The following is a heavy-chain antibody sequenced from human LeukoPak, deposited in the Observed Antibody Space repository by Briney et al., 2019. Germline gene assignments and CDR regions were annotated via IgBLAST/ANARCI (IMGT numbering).Heavy chain of an antibody. D-gene: IGHD2-15*01. Sequence: GGSLRLSCAASAFTFSNYTMNWVRQAPGKGLEWVSSISSSGTYIYCADSVKGRFTISRDNAKNSLYLQMNSLRAEDTAVYYCARGVAAIEFDYWGQGTLVTVSS. V-gene: IGHV3-21*01. J-gene: IGHJ4*02. CDR2: ISSSGTYI. CDR3: ARGVAAIEFDY. CDR1: AFTFSNYT.